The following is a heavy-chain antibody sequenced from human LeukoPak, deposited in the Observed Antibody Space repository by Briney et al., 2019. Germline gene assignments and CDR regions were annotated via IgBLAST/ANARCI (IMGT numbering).Heavy chain of an antibody. CDR2: IRSKAYGGTT. V-gene: IGHV3-49*04. D-gene: IGHD3-10*01. CDR3: TRRSGSLHFDY. Sequence: SGGSLRLSCTASGFTFGDYAMSWVRQAPGKGLEWVGSIRSKAYGGTTEYAASVKGRFTISRDDSKGIAYLQMNSLKTEDTAVYYCTRRSGSLHFDYWGQGTLVTVSS. J-gene: IGHJ4*02. CDR1: GFTFGDYA.